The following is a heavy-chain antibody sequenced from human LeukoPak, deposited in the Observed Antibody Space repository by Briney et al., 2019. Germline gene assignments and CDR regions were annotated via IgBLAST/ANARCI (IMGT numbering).Heavy chain of an antibody. CDR1: GFTFSSFA. V-gene: IGHV3-23*01. Sequence: GGPLKLSCAASGFTFSSFAMTCVRQAPGKGLEWVSSITANHGATYNIDSVKGRFTISRDNSQNTMYLQMNSLRAEDTAVYYCTKDPNGNYVGAFDPWGQGTLVTVSS. D-gene: IGHD4-17*01. CDR3: TKDPNGNYVGAFDP. CDR2: ITANHGAT. J-gene: IGHJ5*02.